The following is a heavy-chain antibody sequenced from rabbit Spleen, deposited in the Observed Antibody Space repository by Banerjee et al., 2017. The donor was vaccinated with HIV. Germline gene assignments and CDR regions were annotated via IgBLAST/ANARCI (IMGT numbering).Heavy chain of an antibody. CDR3: ATYVDYDGDFNL. Sequence: QEQLEESGGGLVQPEGSLTLACTASGFSFSGTYYMCWVRQAPGKGLEWITCIDTGFGGTTYYASWAKGRFTISRTSSTTVTLQMTSLTAADTATYFCATYVDYDGDFNLWGQGTLVTVS. V-gene: IGHV1S45*01. CDR1: GFSFSGTYY. J-gene: IGHJ4*01. CDR2: IDTGFGGTT. D-gene: IGHD2-1*01.